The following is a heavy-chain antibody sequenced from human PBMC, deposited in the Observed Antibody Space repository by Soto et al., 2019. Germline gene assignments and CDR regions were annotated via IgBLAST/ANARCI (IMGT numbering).Heavy chain of an antibody. D-gene: IGHD2-15*01. CDR1: GFTLSGHG. J-gene: IGHJ4*02. V-gene: IGHV3-30*03. CDR2: ITYDGSEI. CDR3: AREQGYGYSRVADY. Sequence: QVQLVESGGGVVQPGRSLRLSCVASGFTLSGHGMHWVRQAPGKGLEWVAVITYDGSEIHYSDSVKGRFTISRDTSKNMVYLQMNSLKTEDTAMYSCAREQGYGYSRVADYWGQGTLVTVSS.